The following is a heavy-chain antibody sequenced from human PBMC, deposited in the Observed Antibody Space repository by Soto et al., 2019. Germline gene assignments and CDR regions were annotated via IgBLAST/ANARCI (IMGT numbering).Heavy chain of an antibody. J-gene: IGHJ4*02. CDR1: GFIFSSCW. CDR2: MSPDGSGK. CDR3: AFWCGGANS. V-gene: IGHV3-7*01. Sequence: EVQLVESGGGLVQPGESLRLSCAASGFIFSSCWMHWVRQAPGKGLEWVANMSPDGSGKRYVDSVKGRFTISRDNAKKSLYLQMNALRAEDAALFYCAFWCGGANSWGQGILVTVSS. D-gene: IGHD2-8*01.